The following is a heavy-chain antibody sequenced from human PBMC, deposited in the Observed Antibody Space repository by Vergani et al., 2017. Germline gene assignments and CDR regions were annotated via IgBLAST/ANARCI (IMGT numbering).Heavy chain of an antibody. D-gene: IGHD6-19*01. CDR3: ARDRADQWLAPGPPDD. V-gene: IGHV3-11*06. J-gene: IGHJ4*02. Sequence: QVQLVESGGGLVKPGGSLRLSCAASGFTFSDYYMSWLRQAPGKGLEWVSYISSSSSYTNYADSVKGRFTIPRDNAKNSLYLQMISLRAEDTAVYYCARDRADQWLAPGPPDDWGQGTLVTVSS. CDR2: ISSSSSYT. CDR1: GFTFSDYY.